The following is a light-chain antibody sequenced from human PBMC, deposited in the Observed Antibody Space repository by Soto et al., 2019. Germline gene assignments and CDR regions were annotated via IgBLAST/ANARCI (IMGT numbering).Light chain of an antibody. CDR2: DVS. V-gene: IGLV2-11*01. CDR1: NSDVGGYIY. CDR3: CSYAGNYTYV. Sequence: QSVLTQRRAVSGSPRQSVTIPCTGTNSDVGGYIYVSWYQQHPGKAPKLMMFDVSKRPSGVPDRFSGSKSDNTASLTISGLQAEDEADYFCCSYAGNYTYVFGNGTKVTVL. J-gene: IGLJ1*01.